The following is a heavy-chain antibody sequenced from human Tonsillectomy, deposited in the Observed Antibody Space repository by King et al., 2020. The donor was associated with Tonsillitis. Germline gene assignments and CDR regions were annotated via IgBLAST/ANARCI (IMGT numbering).Heavy chain of an antibody. CDR1: GGSFSGYY. CDR3: ARVRRSTLPYGDFFDY. D-gene: IGHD4-17*01. CDR2: LNNSGST. J-gene: IGHJ4*02. Sequence: VQLQQWGAGLLKPSETLSLTCAVYGGSFSGYYWSWIRQPPGKGLEWIVELNNSGSTNSNPSLKSRVTISVDTSKNQFSLRLRSVTAADTAVYYCARVRRSTLPYGDFFDYWGQGTLVTVSS. V-gene: IGHV4-34*01.